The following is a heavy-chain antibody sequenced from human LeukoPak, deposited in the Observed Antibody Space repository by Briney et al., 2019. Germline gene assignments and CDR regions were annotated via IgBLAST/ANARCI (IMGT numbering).Heavy chain of an antibody. V-gene: IGHV3-21*01. CDR1: GFTVSSNY. CDR3: AREDAFDI. Sequence: PGGSLRLSCAASGFTVSSNYMSWVRQAPGKGLEWVSSISSSSSYIYYADSVKGRFTISRDNAKNSLHLQMNSLRAEDTAVYYCAREDAFDIWGQGTMVTVSS. J-gene: IGHJ3*02. CDR2: ISSSSSYI.